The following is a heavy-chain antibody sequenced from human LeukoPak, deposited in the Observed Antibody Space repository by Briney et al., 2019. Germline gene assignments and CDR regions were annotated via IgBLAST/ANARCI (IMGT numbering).Heavy chain of an antibody. V-gene: IGHV4-30-4*01. CDR3: ARFISPYYYDSSGYWVFDY. D-gene: IGHD3-22*01. Sequence: PSQTLSLTCTVSGGSISSGDYYWCWIRQPPGKGLEWIGYIYYNGNTYYNPSLKSRVTISVDTSKNQFSLKLSSVTAADTAVYYCARFISPYYYDSSGYWVFDYWGQGTLVTVSS. J-gene: IGHJ4*02. CDR2: IYYNGNT. CDR1: GGSISSGDYY.